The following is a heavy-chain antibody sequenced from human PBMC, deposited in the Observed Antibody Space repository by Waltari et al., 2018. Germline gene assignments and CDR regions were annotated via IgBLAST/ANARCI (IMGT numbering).Heavy chain of an antibody. V-gene: IGHV1-2*06. CDR1: GYTFTDFL. CDR3: ARGGGGTTTFGVAE. CDR2: INPKRGEP. J-gene: IGHJ4*02. D-gene: IGHD3-3*01. Sequence: QVQLVQSGAEVKKSGASVKVSCKASGYTFTDFLISWVRQALGHGLEWMGRINPKRGEPSYAQRFQGRVTMTGDTSITTAYMELTGLRSDDTAIYYCARGGGGTTTFGVAEWGQGSLVTVSS.